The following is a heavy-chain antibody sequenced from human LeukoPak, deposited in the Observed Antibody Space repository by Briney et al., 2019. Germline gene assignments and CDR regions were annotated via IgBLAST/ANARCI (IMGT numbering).Heavy chain of an antibody. CDR3: ASSGRDYYGSDHFDY. CDR2: IIPIFGTA. V-gene: IGHV1-69*05. Sequence: GASVRVSCKASGGTFSSYAISWVRQAPGQGLEWMGGIIPIFGTANYAQKFQGRVTITTDESTSTAYMEPSSLRSEDTAVYYCASSGRDYYGSDHFDYWGQGTLVTVSS. J-gene: IGHJ4*02. D-gene: IGHD3-10*01. CDR1: GGTFSSYA.